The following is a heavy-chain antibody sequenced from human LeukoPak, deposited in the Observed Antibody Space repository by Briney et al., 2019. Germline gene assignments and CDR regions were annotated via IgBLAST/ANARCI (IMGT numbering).Heavy chain of an antibody. D-gene: IGHD3-10*01. J-gene: IGHJ4*02. CDR3: ARDWLPQTYYYGSGSYYKWGGDDY. Sequence: ASVNVSCKASGGTFSSYAISWVRQAPGQGLEWMGWISAYNGNTNYAQKLQGRVTMTTDTSTSTAYMELRSLRSDDTAVYYCARDWLPQTYYYGSGSYYKWGGDDYWGQGTLVTVSS. CDR2: ISAYNGNT. V-gene: IGHV1-18*01. CDR1: GGTFSSYA.